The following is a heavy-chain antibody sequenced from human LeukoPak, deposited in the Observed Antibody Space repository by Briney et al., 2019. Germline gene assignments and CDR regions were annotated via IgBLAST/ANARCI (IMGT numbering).Heavy chain of an antibody. CDR1: GGSISSGGYS. V-gene: IGHV4-30-2*01. CDR2: IYHSGST. J-gene: IGHJ4*02. Sequence: KSSETLSLTCAVSGGSISSGGYSWSWIRQPPGKGLEWIGYIYHSGSTYYNPSLKSRVTISVDRSKNQFSLKLSSVTAADTAVYYCASAAYGGNPIDYWGQGTLVTVSS. D-gene: IGHD4-23*01. CDR3: ASAAYGGNPIDY.